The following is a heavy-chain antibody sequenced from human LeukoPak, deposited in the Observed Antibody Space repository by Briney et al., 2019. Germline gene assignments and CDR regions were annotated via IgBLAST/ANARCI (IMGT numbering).Heavy chain of an antibody. J-gene: IGHJ4*02. Sequence: PGGSLRLSCAASGLSVSTTYMTWVRHAPGKGLEWVSVIYSGGGTNYADSMKGRFRISRDNSKNTLYLQMNSLRAEDTAVYYCVGEDKYWGQGTLVTVSS. D-gene: IGHD2-15*01. CDR3: VGEDKY. CDR1: GLSVSTTY. CDR2: IYSGGGT. V-gene: IGHV3-53*01.